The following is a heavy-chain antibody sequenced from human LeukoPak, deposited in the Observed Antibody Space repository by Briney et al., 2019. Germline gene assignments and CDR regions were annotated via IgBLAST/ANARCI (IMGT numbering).Heavy chain of an antibody. CDR1: GFTFSSYA. Sequence: PGGSLRLSCAASGFTFSSYAMHWVRRAPGKGLEWVAVISYDGSNKYYADSVKGRFTISRDNSKNTLYLQMNSLRAEDTAVYYCARGPSGLADFDYWGQGTLVTVSS. CDR3: ARGPSGLADFDY. J-gene: IGHJ4*02. CDR2: ISYDGSNK. V-gene: IGHV3-30*04.